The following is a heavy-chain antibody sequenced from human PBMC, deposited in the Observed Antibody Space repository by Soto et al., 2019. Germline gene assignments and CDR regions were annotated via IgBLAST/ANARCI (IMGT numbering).Heavy chain of an antibody. CDR3: ARVRVLSGERGYSGYDVFGAFDI. Sequence: GGSLRLSCAASGFTFDDYGMSWVRQAPGKGLEWVSGINWNGGSTGYADSVKGRFTISRDNAKNSLYLQMNSLRAEDTALYHWARVRVLSGERGYSGYDVFGAFDIWGQGTMVTVSS. CDR1: GFTFDDYG. V-gene: IGHV3-20*01. CDR2: INWNGGST. D-gene: IGHD5-12*01. J-gene: IGHJ3*02.